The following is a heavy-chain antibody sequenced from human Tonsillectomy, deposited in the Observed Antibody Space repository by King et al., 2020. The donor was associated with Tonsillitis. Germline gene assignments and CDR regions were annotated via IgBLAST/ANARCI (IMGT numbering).Heavy chain of an antibody. CDR3: ARPGGAAAGPGWFDP. V-gene: IGHV4-39*01. Sequence: QLQESGPGLVKPSETLSLTCTVSGCSISTSSYYWCLIRQPPVKVLQWIGRTYYSGRTYYNPSLQSRVNISVDTSKNQFSLKLSSVTAADTAVDYCARPGGAAAGPGWFDPWGQGTLVTVSS. CDR1: GCSISTSSYY. CDR2: TYYSGRT. D-gene: IGHD6-13*01. J-gene: IGHJ5*02.